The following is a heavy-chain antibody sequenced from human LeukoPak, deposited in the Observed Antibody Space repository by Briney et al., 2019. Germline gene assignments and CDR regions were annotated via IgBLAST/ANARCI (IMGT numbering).Heavy chain of an antibody. V-gene: IGHV3-74*01. D-gene: IGHD6-19*01. CDR2: ISGDEIWT. CDR1: GFTLSNHW. CDR3: ARGSSGWYESACFDY. Sequence: PGGSLRLSCAASGFTLSNHWMHWVRQAPGKGLVWVSRISGDEIWTSYADSVKGRFIISRDNAKDTLYLQMNSLRAEDTAVYYCARGSSGWYESACFDYWGQGTLVTVSS. J-gene: IGHJ4*02.